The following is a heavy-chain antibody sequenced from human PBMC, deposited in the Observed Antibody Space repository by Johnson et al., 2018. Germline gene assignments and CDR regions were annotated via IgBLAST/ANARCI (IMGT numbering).Heavy chain of an antibody. V-gene: IGHV4-59*02. CDR1: GGSVSSSY. J-gene: IGHJ6*02. CDR3: ARDTRTLVVPYGVDV. D-gene: IGHD4/OR15-4a*01. Sequence: QVQLQESGPGLVKPSETLFLTCTVSGGSVSSSYWNWIRQPPGKGLEWLGYLYHTGTTNYNPSLKSRVTMSVDTSKNQFPLKLSSVTAADTAVYYCARDTRTLVVPYGVDVWGQGTTVTVSS. CDR2: LYHTGTT.